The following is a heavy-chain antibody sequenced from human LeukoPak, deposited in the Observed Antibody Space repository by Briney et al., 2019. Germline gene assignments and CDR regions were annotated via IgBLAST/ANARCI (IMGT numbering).Heavy chain of an antibody. CDR2: INPNSGGT. CDR1: GYTFTGYY. D-gene: IGHD2-15*01. Sequence: GASVKVSCKASGYTFTGYYMHWVRQAPGQGLEWMEWINPNSGGTNYAQKFQGRVTMTRDTSISTAYMELSRLRSDDTAVYYCARETHLGILGYCSGGSCYTVPNWFDPWGQGTLVTVSS. J-gene: IGHJ5*02. CDR3: ARETHLGILGYCSGGSCYTVPNWFDP. V-gene: IGHV1-2*02.